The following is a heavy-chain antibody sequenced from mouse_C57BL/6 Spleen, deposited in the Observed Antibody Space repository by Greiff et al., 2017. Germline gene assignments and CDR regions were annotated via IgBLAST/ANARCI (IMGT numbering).Heavy chain of an antibody. V-gene: IGHV1-18*01. CDR2: INPNNGGT. D-gene: IGHD1-2*01. CDR1: GYTFTDYN. CDR3: ASGGLYHYHGYYFDY. Sequence: EVQLQQSGPELVKPGASVKIPCKASGYTFTDYNMDWVQQSHGKSLEWIGGINPNNGGTIYNQKFKGKATLSVDKSSSTAYMELRSLTSEDTAVYYGASGGLYHYHGYYFDYWGQGTTLTVSS. J-gene: IGHJ2*01.